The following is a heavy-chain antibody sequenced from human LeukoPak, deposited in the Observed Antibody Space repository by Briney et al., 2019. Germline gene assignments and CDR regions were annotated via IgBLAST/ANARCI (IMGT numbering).Heavy chain of an antibody. D-gene: IGHD2-8*01. J-gene: IGHJ6*03. CDR2: IYDSGRT. CDR3: ARDIRSHNGPGGYYYYYMDV. V-gene: IGHV4-4*07. CDR1: GDSIRDSY. Sequence: SATLSLTCTVSGDSIRDSYFSWIRQPAGKGLEWIGRIYDSGRTNYSPSLKSRATLSVDTSNNQFSLTLSSVTAADTAVYHCARDIRSHNGPGGYYYYYMDVWGKGTTVTVSS.